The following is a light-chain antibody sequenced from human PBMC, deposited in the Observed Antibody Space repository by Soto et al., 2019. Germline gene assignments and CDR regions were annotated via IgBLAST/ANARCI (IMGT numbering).Light chain of an antibody. CDR1: QSVSYY. CDR2: GAS. J-gene: IGKJ2*01. Sequence: ETVMTQSPATLSVSPGERATLSCRTSQSVSYYLAWYQQKPGQAPRLLMYGASIRATGIPARFSGRGSGTELTITISSLQSEDFAVYYCQQYNHWPGRAFGQGTKLEIK. CDR3: QQYNHWPGRA. V-gene: IGKV3-15*01.